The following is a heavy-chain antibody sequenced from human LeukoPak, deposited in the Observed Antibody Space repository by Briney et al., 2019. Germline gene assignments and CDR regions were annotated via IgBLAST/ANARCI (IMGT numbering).Heavy chain of an antibody. D-gene: IGHD4-11*01. CDR3: ARVVYGNYGGTLNWFDP. Sequence: GGSLRLSCAASGFTVSSNYMSWVRQAPGKGLEWVSVIYSGGSTHYADSVKGRFTISRDNSKNTLYLQMNSLRAEDTAVYYCARVVYGNYGGTLNWFDPWGQGTLVTVSS. J-gene: IGHJ5*02. CDR1: GFTVSSNY. CDR2: IYSGGST. V-gene: IGHV3-66*01.